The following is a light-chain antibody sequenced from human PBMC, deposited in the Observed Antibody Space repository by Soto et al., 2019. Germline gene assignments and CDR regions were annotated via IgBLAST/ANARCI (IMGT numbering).Light chain of an antibody. CDR3: ATWDDDLYTPI. J-gene: IGLJ2*01. CDR2: DNN. CDR1: SSNIGINA. Sequence: QSVLTQPPSASGTPGQRVTISCSGSSSNIGINAVNWYQQLPGTAPKLLMYDNNQRPSGVPDRVSGSKSGTSASLAITGLRSDDEADYYCATWDDDLYTPIIGGGTKLTVL. V-gene: IGLV1-44*01.